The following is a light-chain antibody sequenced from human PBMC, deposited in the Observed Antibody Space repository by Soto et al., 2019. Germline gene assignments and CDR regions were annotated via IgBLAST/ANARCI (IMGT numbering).Light chain of an antibody. CDR3: QQYDNLPF. Sequence: DIQMTQSPSSLSASVGDRVTITWQASQDISNYLNWYQQKPGKAPKLLIYDASNLETGVPSRFSGSGSGTDFTFTISSLQPEDIATYYCQQYDNLPFFGGGTKVEIK. J-gene: IGKJ4*01. CDR2: DAS. CDR1: QDISNY. V-gene: IGKV1-33*01.